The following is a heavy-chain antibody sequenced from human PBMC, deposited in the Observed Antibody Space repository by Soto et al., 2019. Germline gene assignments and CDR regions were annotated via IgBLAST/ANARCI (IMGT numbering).Heavy chain of an antibody. D-gene: IGHD3-16*01. Sequence: QVQLVQSGAEVKKPGASVKVSCKASVFSVDTTYCIHWVRRAPGQGLEWMGSINPNSGDTNYAQNFQGRVPIARGPSISPTYIEVSSLTSDDTALYFCGSPPSCPSPHVGPWGPGTLVTVSS. J-gene: IGHJ5*02. CDR1: VFSVDTTYC. CDR3: GSPPSCPSPHVGP. CDR2: INPNSGDT. V-gene: IGHV1-2*02.